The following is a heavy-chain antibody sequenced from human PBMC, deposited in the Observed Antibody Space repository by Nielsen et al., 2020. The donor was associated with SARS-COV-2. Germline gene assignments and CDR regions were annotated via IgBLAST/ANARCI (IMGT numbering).Heavy chain of an antibody. CDR2: IWYDGSNK. J-gene: IGHJ4*02. CDR1: GFTFSSYG. CDR3: AKDHRVGATTGKFDY. D-gene: IGHD1-26*01. Sequence: GGSLRLSCAASGFTFSSYGMHWVRQAPGKGLEWVAVIWYDGSNKYYADSVKGRFTISRDNSKNTLYLQMNSLRAEDTAVYYCAKDHRVGATTGKFDYWGQGTLVTVSS. V-gene: IGHV3-33*06.